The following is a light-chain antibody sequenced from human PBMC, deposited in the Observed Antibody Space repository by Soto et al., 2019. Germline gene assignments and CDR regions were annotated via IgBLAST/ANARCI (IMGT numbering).Light chain of an antibody. Sequence: DIQMTQSPSALSATVGDGVTITCRASQSMSSRLAWYQQKPGKAPKVLIYDASTLETGVPSRFSGSGYGTEFTLTISSLQPDDFAIYYCQEYNTYSRTFGQGIKVDIK. J-gene: IGKJ1*01. CDR2: DAS. CDR1: QSMSSR. CDR3: QEYNTYSRT. V-gene: IGKV1-5*01.